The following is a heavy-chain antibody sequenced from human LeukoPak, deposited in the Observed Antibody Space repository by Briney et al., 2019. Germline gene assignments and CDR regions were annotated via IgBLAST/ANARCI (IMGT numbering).Heavy chain of an antibody. Sequence: PGGSLRLSCAASGFTFSTYWMSWVRQAPGKGLERVANIKQDGSEKNYVDSVKGRFTISRDNAKKSQYLQMNSLRGEDTAVYYCARYIAAAAKLDYWGQGTLVTVSS. D-gene: IGHD6-13*01. CDR2: IKQDGSEK. CDR1: GFTFSTYW. CDR3: ARYIAAAAKLDY. J-gene: IGHJ4*02. V-gene: IGHV3-7*04.